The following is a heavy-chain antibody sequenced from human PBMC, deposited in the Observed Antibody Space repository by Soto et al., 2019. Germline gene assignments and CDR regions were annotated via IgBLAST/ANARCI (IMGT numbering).Heavy chain of an antibody. J-gene: IGHJ6*02. CDR2: ISYDGSNK. CDR1: GFTFSSYA. Sequence: QVQLVESGGGVVQPGRSPRLSCAASGFTFSSYAMHWVRQAPGKGLEWVAVISYDGSNKYYADSVKGRFTISRDNSKNTLYLQMNSLRAEDTAVYYCARDLAIQLWPADGMDVWGQGTTVTVSS. D-gene: IGHD5-18*01. CDR3: ARDLAIQLWPADGMDV. V-gene: IGHV3-30-3*01.